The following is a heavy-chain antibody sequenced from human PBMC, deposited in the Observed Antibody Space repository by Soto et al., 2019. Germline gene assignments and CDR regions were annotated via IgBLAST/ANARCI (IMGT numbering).Heavy chain of an antibody. CDR1: GGTFSSYA. CDR2: IIPIFGTA. D-gene: IGHD5-18*01. V-gene: IGHV1-69*13. J-gene: IGHJ6*02. CDR3: ARDSVDTAMVTPYYYGMDV. Sequence: GASVKVSCKASGGTFSSYAISWVRQAPGQGLDWMGGIIPIFGTANYAQKFQGRVTITADESTSTAYMELSSLRSEDTAVYYCARDSVDTAMVTPYYYGMDVWGQGTTVTVSS.